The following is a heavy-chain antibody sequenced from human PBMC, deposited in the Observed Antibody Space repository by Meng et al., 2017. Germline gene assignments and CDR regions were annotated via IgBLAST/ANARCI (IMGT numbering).Heavy chain of an antibody. CDR2: IDYGGST. CDR3: ARTRGDYYFDY. D-gene: IGHD3-16*01. CDR1: GDSVTVGSHY. Sequence: VQLQEPGPGLVRPSETLSLTCTVSGDSVTVGSHYWSWIRQPPGKGLEWIGYIDYGGSTSYNPSLRSRVTISVDTSNNQFSLKLSSVTAADTAVFYCARTRGDYYFDYWGQGTLVTVSS. V-gene: IGHV4-61*01. J-gene: IGHJ4*02.